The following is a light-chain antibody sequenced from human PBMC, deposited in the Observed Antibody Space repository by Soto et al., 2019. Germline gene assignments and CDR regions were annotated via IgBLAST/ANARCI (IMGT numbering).Light chain of an antibody. J-gene: IGKJ2*01. CDR1: QSVYSGY. Sequence: EIVLTQSPGTLSLSPGERATLSCRASQSVYSGYVAWYQQKPGQAPRLVLYRTSSRATGIPDRFSGGGSGTDFPLTISTLEPDDFAVYYCQQYHTSPYTFGQGTELEIK. CDR3: QQYHTSPYT. V-gene: IGKV3-20*01. CDR2: RTS.